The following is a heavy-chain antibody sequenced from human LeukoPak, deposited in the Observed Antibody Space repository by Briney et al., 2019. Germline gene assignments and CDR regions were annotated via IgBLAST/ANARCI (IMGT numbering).Heavy chain of an antibody. CDR1: GFTFTTYA. Sequence: GGSLRLSCAASGFTFTTYAMSWVRQAPGKGLEWVSAISGSGGSTYYADSVKGRFTISRDNSKNTLYLQMNSLRAEDTAVYYCAKLLIPVAPWWYFDLWGRGTLVTVSS. CDR3: AKLLIPVAPWWYFDL. V-gene: IGHV3-23*01. J-gene: IGHJ2*01. CDR2: ISGSGGST. D-gene: IGHD4-23*01.